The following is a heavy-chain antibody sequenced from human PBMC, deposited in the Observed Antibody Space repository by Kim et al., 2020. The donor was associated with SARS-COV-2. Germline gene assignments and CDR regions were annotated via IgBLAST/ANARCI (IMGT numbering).Heavy chain of an antibody. CDR3: ARQGDGYTFDY. Sequence: GTTDSNPSLKSRVTISVDPSKNQSSLNLTSVNASDTAVYYCARQGDGYTFDYWGQGTLVTVSS. J-gene: IGHJ4*02. V-gene: IGHV4-59*08. CDR2: GTT. D-gene: IGHD5-12*01.